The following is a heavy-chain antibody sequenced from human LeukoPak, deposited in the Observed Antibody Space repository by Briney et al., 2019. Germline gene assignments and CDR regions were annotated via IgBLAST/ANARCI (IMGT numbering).Heavy chain of an antibody. Sequence: ASVKVSCKASGYTFTSYGISWVRQAPGQGLEWMGWISAYNGNTNYAQKLQGRVTMTTDTSTSTAYMELRSLRSDDTAVYYCARVRGGSYYGDDAFDIWGQGTMVTVSS. CDR3: ARVRGGSYYGDDAFDI. V-gene: IGHV1-18*01. CDR2: ISAYNGNT. J-gene: IGHJ3*02. CDR1: GYTFTSYG. D-gene: IGHD1-26*01.